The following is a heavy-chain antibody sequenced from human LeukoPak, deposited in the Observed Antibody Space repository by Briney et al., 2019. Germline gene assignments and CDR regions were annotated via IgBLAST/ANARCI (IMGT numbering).Heavy chain of an antibody. D-gene: IGHD3-3*01. J-gene: IGHJ4*02. V-gene: IGHV1-69*13. CDR2: IIPIFGTA. CDR3: ASAYPYYDFWSGYSHRGIFDY. Sequence: GASVKVSCKASGGTFSSYAISWVRQAPGQGLEWMGGIIPIFGTANYAQKFQGRVTITADESTSTAYMELSSLRSEDTAVYYCASAYPYYDFWSGYSHRGIFDYWGQGTLVTVSS. CDR1: GGTFSSYA.